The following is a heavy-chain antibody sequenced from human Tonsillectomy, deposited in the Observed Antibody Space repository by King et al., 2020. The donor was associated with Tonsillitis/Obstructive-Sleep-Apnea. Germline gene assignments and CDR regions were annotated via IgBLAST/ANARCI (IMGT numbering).Heavy chain of an antibody. CDR2: INHSGST. CDR3: ANLSQGTGE. CDR1: GGSFSGYY. Sequence: VQLQQWGAGLLKPSETLSLTCAVYGGSFSGYYWSWIRQPPGKGLEWIGEINHSGSTNYNPSLKSRVTISVDTSKNQFSLELSSVTAADTAVYYCANLSQGTGEWGQGTLFTVSS. D-gene: IGHD1-1*01. J-gene: IGHJ4*02. V-gene: IGHV4-34*01.